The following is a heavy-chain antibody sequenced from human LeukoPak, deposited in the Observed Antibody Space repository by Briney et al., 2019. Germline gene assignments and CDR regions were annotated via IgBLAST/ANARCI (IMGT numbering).Heavy chain of an antibody. J-gene: IGHJ4*02. V-gene: IGHV1-69*13. CDR2: IIPIFGTT. D-gene: IGHD3-22*01. CDR1: GGTFSSYA. Sequence: ASVKVSCQASGGTFSSYAFSWVRQVPGQGLEWMGGIIPIFGTTNYAQKFQGRVTITADESTSTAYMELSSLRSEDTAVYYCARDTASSGHYYQYWGQGTLVTVSS. CDR3: ARDTASSGHYYQY.